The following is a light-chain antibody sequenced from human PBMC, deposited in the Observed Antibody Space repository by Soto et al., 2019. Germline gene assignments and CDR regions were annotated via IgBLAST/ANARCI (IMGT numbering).Light chain of an antibody. J-gene: IGKJ4*01. V-gene: IGKV3-15*01. CDR2: AAS. CDR1: QSVSNN. CDR3: QQYNNWPPLT. Sequence: IVMTQSPATLSVSPGERVTLSCRASQSVSNNLAWYQQKPGQAPRLLIYAASTRATGLPARFSGSGSGTQCTLTISSLQSEDFAVYYWQQYNNWPPLTFGGGTKVEIK.